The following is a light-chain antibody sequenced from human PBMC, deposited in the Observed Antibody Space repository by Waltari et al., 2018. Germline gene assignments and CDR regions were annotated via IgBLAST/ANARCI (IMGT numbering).Light chain of an antibody. CDR2: GIS. CDR3: QQYTHSPWT. V-gene: IGKV3-20*01. CDR1: QTVDNTY. J-gene: IGKJ1*01. Sequence: EILLTQSPGTLSLSPGERATLSCRTNQTVDNTYLAWYQQKLGQAPRLLISGISIRATGIPDRFRGSGSGTDFTLTISRLEPEDFAVYFCQQYTHSPWTFGQGTRVEVK.